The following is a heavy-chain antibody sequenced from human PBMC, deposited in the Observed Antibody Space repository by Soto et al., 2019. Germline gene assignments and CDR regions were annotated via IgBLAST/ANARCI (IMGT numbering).Heavy chain of an antibody. V-gene: IGHV3-21*01. Sequence: GSLRLSCAASGXTFSSYSMNWVRQAPGKGLELVSSISSSSSYIYYADSVNGRFTISRDNAKNSLYLQMNSLRAGDTAVYYCARDWEGDSSGWFPIYYFDYWGQGTLVTVSS. CDR1: GXTFSSYS. J-gene: IGHJ4*02. CDR2: ISSSSSYI. CDR3: ARDWEGDSSGWFPIYYFDY. D-gene: IGHD6-19*01.